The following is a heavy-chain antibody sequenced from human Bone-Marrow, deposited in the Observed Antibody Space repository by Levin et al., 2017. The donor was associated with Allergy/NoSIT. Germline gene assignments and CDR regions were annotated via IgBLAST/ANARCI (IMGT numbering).Heavy chain of an antibody. Sequence: TGGSLRLSCTASGFTFGDYAMSWFRQAPGKGLEWVGFIRSKAYGGTTEYAASVKGRFTISRDDSKSIAYLQMNSLKTEDTAVYYCTRAFKPEWELQTTINWFDPWGQGTLVTVSS. J-gene: IGHJ5*02. D-gene: IGHD1-26*01. CDR2: IRSKAYGGTT. CDR1: GFTFGDYA. CDR3: TRAFKPEWELQTTINWFDP. V-gene: IGHV3-49*03.